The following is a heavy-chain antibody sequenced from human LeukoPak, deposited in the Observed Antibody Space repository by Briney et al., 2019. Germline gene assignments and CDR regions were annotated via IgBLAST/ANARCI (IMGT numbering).Heavy chain of an antibody. CDR3: VRAMDV. V-gene: IGHV3-7*03. CDR2: IKQDESEK. Sequence: PAGSLRLSCAASGFPFSTYWMTWVRQAPGKGLEWVANIKQDESEKYHVDSVKGRFTISRDNAKSSLFLQMNSLRVEDTAVYYCVRAMDVWGQGTTVTVSS. CDR1: GFPFSTYW. J-gene: IGHJ6*02.